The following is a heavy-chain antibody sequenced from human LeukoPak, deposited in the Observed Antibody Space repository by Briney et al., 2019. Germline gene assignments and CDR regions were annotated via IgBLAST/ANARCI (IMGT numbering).Heavy chain of an antibody. CDR1: GFTFGDYA. CDR2: IRSKAYGGTT. CDR3: TRDSSGWWSKVGYFDY. J-gene: IGHJ4*02. V-gene: IGHV3-49*05. Sequence: KPGGSLRLSCTASGFTFGDYAMSWFRQAPGKGLEWVGFIRSKAYGGTTEYAASVKGRFTISRDDSKSIAYLQMNSLKTEDTAVYYCTRDSSGWWSKVGYFDYWGQGTLVTVSS. D-gene: IGHD6-19*01.